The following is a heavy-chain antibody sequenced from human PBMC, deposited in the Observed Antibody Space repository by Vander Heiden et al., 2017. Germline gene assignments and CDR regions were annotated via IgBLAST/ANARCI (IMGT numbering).Heavy chain of an antibody. CDR3: AREGYYGSGSSPGGMDV. J-gene: IGHJ6*02. CDR1: GYTFTSYG. Sequence: QVQLVQSGTEVKKPGASVKVSCKASGYTFTSYGINWVRQAPGQGLEGMGWISPYNGNTKYAQKFQGRVTMTTDTSTRTAYMELRSLRSDDTAVYYCAREGYYGSGSSPGGMDVWGQGTTVSVSS. V-gene: IGHV1-18*04. CDR2: ISPYNGNT. D-gene: IGHD3-10*01.